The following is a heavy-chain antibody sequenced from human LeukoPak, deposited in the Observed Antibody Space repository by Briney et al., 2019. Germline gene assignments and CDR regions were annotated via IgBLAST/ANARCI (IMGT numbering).Heavy chain of an antibody. J-gene: IGHJ4*02. V-gene: IGHV1-18*01. D-gene: IGHD6-19*01. Sequence: GASVKVSCKASGYTFTSYGISWVRQAPGQGLEWMGWISAYNGNTNYAQKLQGRVTMTTDTSTSTAYMELRSLRSDDTAVYYCARGDGWRQWLVGQAGLGPDFDYWGQGTLVTVSS. CDR1: GYTFTSYG. CDR3: ARGDGWRQWLVGQAGLGPDFDY. CDR2: ISAYNGNT.